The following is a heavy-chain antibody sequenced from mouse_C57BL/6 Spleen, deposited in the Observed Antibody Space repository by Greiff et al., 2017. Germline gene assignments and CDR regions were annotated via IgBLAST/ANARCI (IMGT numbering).Heavy chain of an antibody. V-gene: IGHV1-69*01. D-gene: IGHD1-1*01. Sequence: VQLQQPGAELVMPGASVKLSCKASGYTFTSYWMHWVKQRPGQGLEWIGEIDPSDSYTNYNQKFKGKSTLTVDKSSSTAYMQLSSLTSEDSAVYYCARYITTASYAMDYWGQGTSVTVAS. J-gene: IGHJ4*01. CDR1: GYTFTSYW. CDR2: IDPSDSYT. CDR3: ARYITTASYAMDY.